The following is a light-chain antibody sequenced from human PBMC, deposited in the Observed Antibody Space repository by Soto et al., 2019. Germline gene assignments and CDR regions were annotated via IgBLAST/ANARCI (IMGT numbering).Light chain of an antibody. CDR2: EVS. Sequence: QSVLTQPASVSGSPGQSITVSCTGTSSDVGGYNYVSWYQQHPGKAPKLMIYEVSNRPSGVSNRFSGSKSGNTASLTISGLQAEDEADYYCSSYTSSSTIYVFGTGTRS. V-gene: IGLV2-14*01. J-gene: IGLJ1*01. CDR3: SSYTSSSTIYV. CDR1: SSDVGGYNY.